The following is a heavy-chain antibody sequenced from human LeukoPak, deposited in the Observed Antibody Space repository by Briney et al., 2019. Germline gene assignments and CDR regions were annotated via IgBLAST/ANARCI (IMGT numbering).Heavy chain of an antibody. J-gene: IGHJ4*02. D-gene: IGHD4-17*01. CDR3: AKRAVTTFSSGFHY. CDR2: ISPDGRNE. Sequence: GRSLRLSCAASGFTFGSHALHWVRQAPGKGLEWLAGISPDGRNEYYAESVKGRFTISRDNSKNTLYLQMNSLRAEDTAIYYCAKRAVTTFSSGFHYWGQGTLVTVSS. V-gene: IGHV3-30*07. CDR1: GFTFGSHA.